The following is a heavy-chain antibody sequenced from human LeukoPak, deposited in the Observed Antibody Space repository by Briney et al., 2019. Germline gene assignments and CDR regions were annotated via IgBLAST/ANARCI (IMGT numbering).Heavy chain of an antibody. Sequence: GGSLRLSCSASGFTFSSFALSWVRQAPGKGLEWVSGIIANGGSAYYADSVKGRFTISRDNAKNSLYLQMSSLRAEDTAVYYCARAAVTTLGQVDYWGQGTLVTVSS. J-gene: IGHJ4*02. CDR3: ARAAVTTLGQVDY. CDR1: GFTFSSFA. V-gene: IGHV3-23*01. D-gene: IGHD4-17*01. CDR2: IIANGGSA.